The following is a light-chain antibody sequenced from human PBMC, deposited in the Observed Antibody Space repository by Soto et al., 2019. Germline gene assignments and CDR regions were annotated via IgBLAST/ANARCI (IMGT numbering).Light chain of an antibody. Sequence: IVMTQSQATLSVSPGERATLSCSAGQTIYSNVAWYQQRPGQAPRLHIYRASTRDTGVPARFSGSGSGTEFTLTIRVRQSENFALYYCQQYQTLWTFGQGTKVDIK. J-gene: IGKJ1*01. CDR2: RAS. V-gene: IGKV3-15*01. CDR1: QTIYSN. CDR3: QQYQTLWT.